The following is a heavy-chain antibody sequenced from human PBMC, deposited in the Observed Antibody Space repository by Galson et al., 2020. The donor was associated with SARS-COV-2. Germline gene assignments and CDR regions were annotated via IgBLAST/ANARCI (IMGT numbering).Heavy chain of an antibody. D-gene: IGHD1-26*01. CDR1: AFTFSSLW. J-gene: IGHJ4*02. Sequence: GGSLRLSRVASAFTFSSLWTYWVRQPPGKGPVLVSSINYDGRRTNYEDSVKGRFTITTDNAKNTLYLQMNSLRVEDTALYFCVRVFSGTVGVAYWGQGTLVNVSS. CDR3: VRVFSGTVGVAY. V-gene: IGHV3-74*01. CDR2: INYDGRRT.